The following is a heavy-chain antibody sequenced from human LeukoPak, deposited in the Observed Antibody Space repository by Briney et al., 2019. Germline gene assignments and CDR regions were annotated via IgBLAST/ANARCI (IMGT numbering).Heavy chain of an antibody. D-gene: IGHD4-17*01. CDR3: ARQNYGDYVGSWFDP. Sequence: GGSLRLSCAASGFTFSRYEMNWVRQAPGKGLEWVSYISSSGSTIYYADSVKGRFTISRDNAKNSLYLQMNSLRAEDTAVYYCARQNYGDYVGSWFDPWGQGTLVTVSS. V-gene: IGHV3-48*03. CDR2: ISSSGSTI. J-gene: IGHJ5*02. CDR1: GFTFSRYE.